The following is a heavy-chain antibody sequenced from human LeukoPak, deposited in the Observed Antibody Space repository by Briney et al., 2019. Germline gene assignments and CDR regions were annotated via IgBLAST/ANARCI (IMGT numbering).Heavy chain of an antibody. D-gene: IGHD6-19*01. CDR3: ARLHLVSSGWSPMADS. Sequence: GGSLRLSCAASGFTFSSYWMHWVRQAPGKGLVWVSRINNDGSGTSYADSVKGRFTISRDNAKSTLYLQMNSLRAEDTAVYYCARLHLVSSGWSPMADSWGQGTLVTVSS. CDR2: INNDGSGT. V-gene: IGHV3-74*01. J-gene: IGHJ4*02. CDR1: GFTFSSYW.